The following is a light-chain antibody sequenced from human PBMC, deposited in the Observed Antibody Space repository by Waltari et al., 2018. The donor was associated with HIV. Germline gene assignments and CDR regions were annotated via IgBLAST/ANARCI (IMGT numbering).Light chain of an antibody. CDR1: TPNIGTNS. CDR2: PDN. V-gene: IGLV1-44*01. Sequence: QSVVTQPPSASGAPGQRVTISCSGSTPNIGTNSVIWYQQFPGTAPKLLIYPDNERPSGVPDRFSGSKSGTSASLAISGLQSEDEADYYCATWDDRLNYWVFGGGTKLTVL. J-gene: IGLJ3*02. CDR3: ATWDDRLNYWV.